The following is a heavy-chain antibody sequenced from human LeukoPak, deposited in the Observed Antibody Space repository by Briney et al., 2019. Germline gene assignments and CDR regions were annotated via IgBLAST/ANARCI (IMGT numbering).Heavy chain of an antibody. CDR2: ISGSGGST. CDR3: AKEGPLLWFGESLGPYGMDV. V-gene: IGHV3-23*01. J-gene: IGHJ6*02. CDR1: GFTFSSYA. Sequence: GGSLRLFCAASGFTFSSYAMSWVRQAPGKGPEWVSAISGSGGSTCYADSVKGRFTISRDNSKNTLYLQMNSLRAEDTAVYYCAKEGPLLWFGESLGPYGMDVWGQGTTVTVSS. D-gene: IGHD3-10*01.